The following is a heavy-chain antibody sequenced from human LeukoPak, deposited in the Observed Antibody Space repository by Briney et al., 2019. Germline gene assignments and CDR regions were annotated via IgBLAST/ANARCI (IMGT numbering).Heavy chain of an antibody. CDR2: ISSNGGST. D-gene: IGHD3-22*01. J-gene: IGHJ4*02. CDR1: GFTFSSYA. V-gene: IGHV3-64*01. CDR3: ARALSPDFYDSSGYFDY. Sequence: GGSLRLSCAASGFTFSSYAMHWVRQAPGKGLEYVSAISSNGGSTYYANSVKGRFTISRDNSKNTLYLQMGSLRAEDMAVYYCARALSPDFYDSSGYFDYWGQGTLVTVSS.